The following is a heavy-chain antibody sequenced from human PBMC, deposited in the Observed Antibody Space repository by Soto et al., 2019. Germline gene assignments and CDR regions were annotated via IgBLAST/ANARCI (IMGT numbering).Heavy chain of an antibody. Sequence: SETLSLPCTVSGGSISSYYWSWIRQPPGKGLEWIGYIYYSGSTNYNPSLKSRVTISVDTSKNQFSLKLSSVTAADTAVYYCARQRIAVAGMDWFDPRGQGTLVTVS. V-gene: IGHV4-59*08. J-gene: IGHJ5*02. CDR3: ARQRIAVAGMDWFDP. CDR1: GGSISSYY. CDR2: IYYSGST. D-gene: IGHD6-19*01.